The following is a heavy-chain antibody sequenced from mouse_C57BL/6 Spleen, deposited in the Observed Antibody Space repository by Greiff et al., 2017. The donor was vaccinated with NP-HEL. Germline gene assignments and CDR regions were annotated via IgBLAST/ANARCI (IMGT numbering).Heavy chain of an antibody. J-gene: IGHJ4*01. CDR1: GFTFSDYY. CDR2: INYDGSST. CDR3: ARSDGYFAMDY. Sequence: EVQVVESEGGLVQPGSSMKLSYTASGFTFSDYYMAWVRQVPEKGLEWVANINYDGSSTYYLDSLKSRFIISRDNAKNILYLQMSSLKSEDTATYYCARSDGYFAMDYWGQGTSVTVSS. V-gene: IGHV5-16*01. D-gene: IGHD2-3*01.